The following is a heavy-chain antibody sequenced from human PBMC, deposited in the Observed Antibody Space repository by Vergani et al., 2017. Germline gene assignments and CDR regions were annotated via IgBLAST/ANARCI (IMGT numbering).Heavy chain of an antibody. CDR1: GFTFSSYS. CDR3: TNDYGDYSRVDY. CDR2: IRSKANSYAT. J-gene: IGHJ4*02. Sequence: EVQLVESGGGLVQPGGSLRLSCAASGFTFSSYSMNWVRQASGKGLEWVGRIRSKANSYATAYAASVKGRFTISRDDSKNTAYLQMNSLKTEDTAVYYCTNDYGDYSRVDYWGQGTLVTVSS. D-gene: IGHD4-17*01. V-gene: IGHV3-73*01.